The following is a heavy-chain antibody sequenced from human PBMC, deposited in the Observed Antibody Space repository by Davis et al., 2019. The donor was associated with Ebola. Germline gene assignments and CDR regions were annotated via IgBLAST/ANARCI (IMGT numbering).Heavy chain of an antibody. CDR3: AKIDFWSGHDS. V-gene: IGHV1-3*01. Sequence: AASVKVSCKASGYTLTTYAIHWVRQAPGQRLEWVGWINAGSDNTRYSQKLQGRVTITRDTSANMAYMEVSSLRSEDTAVYYCAKIDFWSGHDSWGPGTLVTVSS. CDR1: GYTLTTYA. D-gene: IGHD3-3*01. J-gene: IGHJ4*02. CDR2: INAGSDNT.